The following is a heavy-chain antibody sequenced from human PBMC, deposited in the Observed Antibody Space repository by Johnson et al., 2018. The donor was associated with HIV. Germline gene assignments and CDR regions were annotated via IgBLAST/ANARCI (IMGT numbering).Heavy chain of an antibody. Sequence: QVQLVESGGGVVQPGGSLRLSCAASGFTFSSYGMHWVRQAPGKGLEWVAFIRYDGSNKYYADSVKGRFTISRDNSKNTLYLQMNSLGAEDTAVYYCAKAFSSSWSDGFDIWGQGTMGTVSS. CDR2: IRYDGSNK. J-gene: IGHJ3*02. CDR3: AKAFSSSWSDGFDI. D-gene: IGHD6-13*01. V-gene: IGHV3-30*02. CDR1: GFTFSSYG.